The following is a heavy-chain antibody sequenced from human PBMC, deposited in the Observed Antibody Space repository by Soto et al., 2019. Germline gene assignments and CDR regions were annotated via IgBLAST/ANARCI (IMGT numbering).Heavy chain of an antibody. Sequence: QVQLVESGGGVVQPGRSLRLSCAASGFTFSSYGMHWVRQAPGKGLEWVAVIWYDGSNKYYADSVKGRFTISRDNSKNTLYLQMNSLRAEDTAVYYCARDLRDYRTISALTGWGQGTLVTVSS. CDR1: GFTFSSYG. D-gene: IGHD3-9*01. V-gene: IGHV3-33*01. CDR3: ARDLRDYRTISALTG. J-gene: IGHJ4*01. CDR2: IWYDGSNK.